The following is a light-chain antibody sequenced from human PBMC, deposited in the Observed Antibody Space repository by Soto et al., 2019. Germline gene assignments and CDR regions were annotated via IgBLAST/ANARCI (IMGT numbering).Light chain of an antibody. V-gene: IGLV1-40*01. J-gene: IGLJ1*01. Sequence: QSALTQPPSVSGAPGQRVTISCTGSSSNIGAGYDVHWYQQLPGTAPKLLIYGNNNRPSGVPDRFSGSKSGTSASRAITGLQAEDEADYYCQSYDSSLNYVFGIGTKVTVL. CDR3: QSYDSSLNYV. CDR1: SSNIGAGYD. CDR2: GNN.